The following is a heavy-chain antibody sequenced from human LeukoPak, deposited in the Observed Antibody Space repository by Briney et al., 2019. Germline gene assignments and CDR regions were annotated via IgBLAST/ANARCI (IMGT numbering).Heavy chain of an antibody. J-gene: IGHJ4*02. CDR1: GLTSSNYA. V-gene: IGHV3-23*01. Sequence: TGGSLRLSCAASGLTSSNYAMSWVRQAPGKGLEWVSAVSGTGDSTYYVDSVKGRFTISRDNFTNTLYVQMNNLRAEDTAVYYCARVGARQILEYWGQGTLVTVSS. D-gene: IGHD4-17*01. CDR3: ARVGARQILEY. CDR2: VSGTGDST.